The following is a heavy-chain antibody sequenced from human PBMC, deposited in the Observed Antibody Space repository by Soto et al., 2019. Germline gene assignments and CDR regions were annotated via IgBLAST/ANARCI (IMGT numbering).Heavy chain of an antibody. CDR1: GGSISSSSYY. V-gene: IGHV4-61*05. Sequence: SETLSLTCTVSGGSISSSSYYWGRLPQPPGKGLEWIGYIYYSGSTNYNPSLKSRVTISVDTSKNQFSLKLSSVTAADTAVYYCAGSNYVLNRFWFDPWGQGTLVTVSS. CDR2: IYYSGST. CDR3: AGSNYVLNRFWFDP. J-gene: IGHJ5*02. D-gene: IGHD4-4*01.